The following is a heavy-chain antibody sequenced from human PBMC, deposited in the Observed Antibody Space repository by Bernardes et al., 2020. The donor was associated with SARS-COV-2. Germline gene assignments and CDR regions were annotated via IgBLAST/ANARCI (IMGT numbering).Heavy chain of an antibody. Sequence: GESLKISCKGSGYSFTSYWIGWVRQMPGKGLEWMGIIYPGDSDTRYSPSFQGQVTISADKSISTAYLQWSSLKASDTAMYYCARPPGDSYYYDSSGYGGHYWGQGTLVTVSS. D-gene: IGHD3-22*01. J-gene: IGHJ4*02. CDR1: GYSFTSYW. CDR2: IYPGDSDT. CDR3: ARPPGDSYYYDSSGYGGHY. V-gene: IGHV5-51*01.